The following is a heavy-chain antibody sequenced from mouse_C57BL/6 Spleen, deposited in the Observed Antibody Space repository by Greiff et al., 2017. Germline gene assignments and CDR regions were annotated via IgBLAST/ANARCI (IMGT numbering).Heavy chain of an antibody. CDR1: GFTFSSYG. J-gene: IGHJ2*01. V-gene: IGHV5-6*01. Sequence: EVKLMESGGDLVKPGGSLKLSCAASGFTFSSYGMSWVRQTPDKRLEWVATISSGGSYTYYPDSVKGRFTISRDNAKNTLYLQMSSLKSEDTAMYYCARHEVYYDYVYFDYWGQGTTLTVSS. CDR3: ARHEVYYDYVYFDY. CDR2: ISSGGSYT. D-gene: IGHD2-4*01.